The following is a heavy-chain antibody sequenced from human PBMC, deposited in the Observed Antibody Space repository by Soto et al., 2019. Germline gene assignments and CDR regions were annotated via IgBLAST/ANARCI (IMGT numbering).Heavy chain of an antibody. Sequence: EVQLLESGGGLVQPGGSRRLYCAASGFTFSSYAMSWVRQAPGKGLEWVAAISGSGGSTYYADSVKGRFTISRDNSRNTMYMQMSSLRAEDTAGDYCAKDYMAAAQFDYWGQGTLVTVSS. D-gene: IGHD2-15*01. V-gene: IGHV3-23*01. CDR1: GFTFSSYA. CDR2: ISGSGGST. CDR3: AKDYMAAAQFDY. J-gene: IGHJ4*02.